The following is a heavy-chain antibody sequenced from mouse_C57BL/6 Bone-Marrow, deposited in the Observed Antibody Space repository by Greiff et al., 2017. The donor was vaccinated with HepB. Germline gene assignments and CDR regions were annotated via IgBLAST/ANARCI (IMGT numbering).Heavy chain of an antibody. CDR1: GYTFTSYG. V-gene: IGHV1-81*01. CDR2: IYPRSGNT. CDR3: ARLRITTVVAPPS. J-gene: IGHJ3*01. Sequence: LVESGAELARPGASVKLSCKASGYTFTSYGISWVKQRTGQGLEWIGEIYPRSGNTYYNEKFKGKATLTADKSSSTAYMELRSLTSEDSAVYFCARLRITTVVAPPSWGQGTLVTVSA. D-gene: IGHD1-1*01.